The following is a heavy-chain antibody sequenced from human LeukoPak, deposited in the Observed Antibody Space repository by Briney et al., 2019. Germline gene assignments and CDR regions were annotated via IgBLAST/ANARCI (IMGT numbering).Heavy chain of an antibody. D-gene: IGHD3-22*01. CDR3: ARAGITMIADY. Sequence: PSETLSLTCAVYGGSFSGYYWSWIRQPPGKGLEWIGEINHSGSTNYNPSLKSRVTISVGTSKNQFSLKLSSVTAADTAVYYCARAGITMIADYWGQGTLVTVSS. J-gene: IGHJ4*02. V-gene: IGHV4-34*01. CDR1: GGSFSGYY. CDR2: INHSGST.